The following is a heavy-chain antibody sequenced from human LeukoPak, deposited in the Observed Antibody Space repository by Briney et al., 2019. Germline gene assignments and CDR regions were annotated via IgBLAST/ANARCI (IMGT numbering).Heavy chain of an antibody. CDR2: INPSGRSS. CDR1: GYTFSNYY. V-gene: IGHV1-46*03. J-gene: IGHJ4*02. Sequence: ASVKVSCKASGYTFSNYYMHWVRQAPGQGLEWMGIINPSGRSSSYAQKFQGRVTMTRDTSTSTVYMELSSLRSEDTAVYYCARVSWTYTETDYWGQGTLVTVSS. CDR3: ARVSWTYTETDY. D-gene: IGHD3/OR15-3a*01.